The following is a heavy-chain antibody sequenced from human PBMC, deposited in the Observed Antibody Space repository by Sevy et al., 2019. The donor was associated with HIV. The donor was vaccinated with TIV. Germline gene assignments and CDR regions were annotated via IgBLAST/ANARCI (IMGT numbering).Heavy chain of an antibody. CDR3: AREARSSWYFWFDP. V-gene: IGHV1-18*04. Sequence: ASVKVSCKASGYTFTSYGISWVRQAPGQGLEWMGWISGYNGNTNYAQKLQGRVTMTTDTSTSTAYMELRSLRSDATAVYYCAREARSSWYFWFDPWGQGTLVTVSS. CDR2: ISGYNGNT. D-gene: IGHD6-13*01. J-gene: IGHJ5*02. CDR1: GYTFTSYG.